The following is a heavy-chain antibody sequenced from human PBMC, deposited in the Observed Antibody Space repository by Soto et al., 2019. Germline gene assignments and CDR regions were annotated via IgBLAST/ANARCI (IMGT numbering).Heavy chain of an antibody. D-gene: IGHD4-17*01. Sequence: SETLSLTCTVSGGSISSYYWSWIRQPAGKGLEWIGRIYTSGSTNYNPSLKSRVTMSVDTSKNQFSLKLSSVTAADTAVYYCARVGGPAVGHGDPVGNWFDPWGQGTLVTVSS. V-gene: IGHV4-4*07. J-gene: IGHJ5*02. CDR3: ARVGGPAVGHGDPVGNWFDP. CDR2: IYTSGST. CDR1: GGSISSYY.